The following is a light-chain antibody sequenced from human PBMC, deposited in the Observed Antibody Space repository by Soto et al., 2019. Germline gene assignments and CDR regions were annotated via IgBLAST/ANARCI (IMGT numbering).Light chain of an antibody. CDR3: QEYNSALRT. Sequence: DIQMTQSPSSLSASVGDRVTITCRASRGISNHLAWYQHKPGKVPKLLIYAASTLQSGVPSRFSGSGSGTDFTLTISSLQPEDVATYYCQEYNSALRTFGQGTRWIS. J-gene: IGKJ1*01. CDR1: RGISNH. CDR2: AAS. V-gene: IGKV1-27*01.